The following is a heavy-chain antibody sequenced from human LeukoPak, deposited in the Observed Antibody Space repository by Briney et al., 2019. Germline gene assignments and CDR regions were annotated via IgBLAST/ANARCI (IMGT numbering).Heavy chain of an antibody. CDR2: TYYSGST. D-gene: IGHD2-15*01. CDR1: GGSISSGGYY. Sequence: NTSETLSLTCTVSGGSISSGGYYWSWIRQHPGKGLEWIGYTYYSGSTYYNPSLESRVTISVDTSKNQFSLKLTSVTAADTAVYYCTAGGAARNSDYWGQGTLVTVSS. J-gene: IGHJ4*02. V-gene: IGHV4-31*03. CDR3: TAGGAARNSDY.